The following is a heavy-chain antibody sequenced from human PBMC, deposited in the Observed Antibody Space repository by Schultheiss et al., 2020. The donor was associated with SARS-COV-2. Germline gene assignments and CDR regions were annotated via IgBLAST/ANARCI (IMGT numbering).Heavy chain of an antibody. D-gene: IGHD1-1*01. CDR3: ARDLRGPRRRLTQAFDF. V-gene: IGHV3-21*05. CDR2: IRSGSSVK. Sequence: GGSLRLSCAASGFTFSSYGMHWVRQAPGKGLEWISHIRSGSSVKYYADSVKGRFTISRDNSKNSLSLQMNRLRVEDTAIYYCARDLRGPRRRLTQAFDFWGQGALVTVSS. J-gene: IGHJ4*02. CDR1: GFTFSSYG.